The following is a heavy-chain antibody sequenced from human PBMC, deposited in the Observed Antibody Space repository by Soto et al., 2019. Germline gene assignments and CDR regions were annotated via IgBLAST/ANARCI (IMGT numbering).Heavy chain of an antibody. V-gene: IGHV3-30*18. J-gene: IGHJ4*02. D-gene: IGHD3-22*01. CDR1: GFTFSNYD. Sequence: PGGSLRLCCAASGFTFSNYDMHWVRQAPGKGLEWVALMSYDGGNKYYADSVKGRFTISRDNSKNTLYLQMNSLRAEDTAVYYCAKHVRPRYYYDTTGYYRDYWGQGTLVTVSS. CDR2: MSYDGGNK. CDR3: AKHVRPRYYYDTTGYYRDY.